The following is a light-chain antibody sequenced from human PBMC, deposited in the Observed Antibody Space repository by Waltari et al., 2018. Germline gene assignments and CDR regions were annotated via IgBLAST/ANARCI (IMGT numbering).Light chain of an antibody. J-gene: IGLJ2*01. CDR2: EVT. CDR3: CSYAGSTTHVI. Sequence: QSALTQPASVSGSPGQSITLSCTGTSSDVGSYNLVSWYQQHPGKAPKFMIYEVTKRPSGVSNRFSGSKSGNTASLTISGLQAEDEADYCCCSYAGSTTHVIFGGGTKLTVL. V-gene: IGLV2-23*02. CDR1: SSDVGSYNL.